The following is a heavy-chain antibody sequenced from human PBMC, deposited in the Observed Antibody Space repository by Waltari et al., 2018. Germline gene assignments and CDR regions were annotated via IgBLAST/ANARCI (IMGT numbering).Heavy chain of an antibody. Sequence: GWSRQPPGKGLEWTGTISDSGATYYNPSLRSRVTISLDTSKNQFSLKLNSVTAADTAVYYCATYVGASVGTAAFDVWGQGTMVTVSS. J-gene: IGHJ3*01. CDR3: ATYVGASVGTAAFDV. D-gene: IGHD3-16*01. CDR2: ISDSGAT. V-gene: IGHV4-39*01.